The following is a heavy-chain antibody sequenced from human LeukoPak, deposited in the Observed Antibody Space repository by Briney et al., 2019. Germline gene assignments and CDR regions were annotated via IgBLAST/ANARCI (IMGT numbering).Heavy chain of an antibody. V-gene: IGHV3-30*02. J-gene: IGHJ4*02. D-gene: IGHD5-18*01. CDR1: AFTFSSYA. CDR3: AKDGEDTAMVPGY. CDR2: IRYDGSNK. Sequence: GGSLSLSCAATAFTFSSYAMHWVRQASGKGLEWVAFIRYDGSNKYYADSVKGRFTISRDNSKNTLYLQMNSLRAEDTAVYYCAKDGEDTAMVPGYWGQGTLVTVSS.